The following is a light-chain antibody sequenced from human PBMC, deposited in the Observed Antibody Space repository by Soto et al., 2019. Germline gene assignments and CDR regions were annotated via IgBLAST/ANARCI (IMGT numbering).Light chain of an antibody. V-gene: IGLV1-51*01. CDR2: DDN. CDR3: GSWDSSLSAYV. CDR1: SSNIGGNS. Sequence: QSVLTQPPSVSAAPGQKVTISCSGSSSNIGGNSVSWYQQLPGTAPKLLIHDDNKRLSGIPDRFSGSKSGTSATLGITGFQTGDEADYYCGSWDSSLSAYVFGTGTKVTVL. J-gene: IGLJ1*01.